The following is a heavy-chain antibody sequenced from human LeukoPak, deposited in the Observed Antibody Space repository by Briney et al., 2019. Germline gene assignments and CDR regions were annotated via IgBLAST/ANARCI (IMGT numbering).Heavy chain of an antibody. CDR3: ATGMSIAAHSFDY. V-gene: IGHV1-24*01. CDR1: GYTLAELS. Sequence: ASVKVSCKVSGYTLAELSMHWVRQAPGKGLEWMGGFDPEDGETIYAQKFQGRVTMTEDTSTDTAYMELSSLRSEDTAVCYCATGMSIAAHSFDYWGQGTLVTVSS. D-gene: IGHD6-6*01. CDR2: FDPEDGET. J-gene: IGHJ4*02.